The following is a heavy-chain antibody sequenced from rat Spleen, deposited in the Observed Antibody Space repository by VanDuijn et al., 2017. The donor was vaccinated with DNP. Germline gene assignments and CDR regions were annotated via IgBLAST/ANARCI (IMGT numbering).Heavy chain of an antibody. CDR3: ARHETMYTTDPYWYFDF. CDR1: GFTFSNYD. CDR2: ISTGGGNT. V-gene: IGHV5S11*01. J-gene: IGHJ1*01. D-gene: IGHD1-6*01. Sequence: EVKLVESGGGLVQPGRSMKLSCAASGFTFSNYDMAWVRQAPKKGLEWVATISTGGGNTYYRDSVKGRFTISRDNAKSTLYLQMDSLRSEETATYYCARHETMYTTDPYWYFDFWGPGTMVTVSS.